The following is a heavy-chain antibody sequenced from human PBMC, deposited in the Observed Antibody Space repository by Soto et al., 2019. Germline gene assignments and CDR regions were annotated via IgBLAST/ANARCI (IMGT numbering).Heavy chain of an antibody. CDR1: GGSFSGYY. J-gene: IGHJ4*02. CDR2: INHSGST. V-gene: IGHV4-34*01. D-gene: IGHD1-7*01. CDR3: ARGQVQVSLNRGYYFDY. Sequence: QVQLQQWGAGLLKPSETLSLTCAVYGGSFSGYYWSWIRQPPGKGLEWIGEINHSGSTNYNPSLKSRVTISVDTSKNQFSLKLSSVTAADTAVYYCARGQVQVSLNRGYYFDYWGQGTLVTVSS.